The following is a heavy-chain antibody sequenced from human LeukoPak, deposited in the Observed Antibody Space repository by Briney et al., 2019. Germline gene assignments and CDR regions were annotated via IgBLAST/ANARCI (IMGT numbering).Heavy chain of an antibody. D-gene: IGHD3-3*01. CDR3: AWSGLNYFAT. Sequence: GGSLRLSCAASGLIFSDAWMSWVRQAPGKGLEWVGRSKSKAGGETRDYGAPVKGRFTISRDDSENTVFLQLNTLKIEDTAVYYCAWSGLNYFATWGQGTLVTVSS. V-gene: IGHV3-15*01. CDR2: SKSKAGGETR. J-gene: IGHJ5*02. CDR1: GLIFSDAW.